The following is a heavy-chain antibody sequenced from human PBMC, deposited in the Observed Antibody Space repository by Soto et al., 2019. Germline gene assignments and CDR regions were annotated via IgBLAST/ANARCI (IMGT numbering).Heavy chain of an antibody. J-gene: IGHJ6*02. D-gene: IGHD3-10*01. CDR3: ARGPLYYGSGSYPPYDYYYGMDV. CDR1: GGSFSGYY. V-gene: IGHV4-34*01. Sequence: QVQLQQWGAGLLKPSETLSLTCAVYGGSFSGYYWSWIRQPPGKGLEWIGEINHSGSTNYNPSLKSRVTISVDTSKNQFSLKLSSVTAADTAVYYCARGPLYYGSGSYPPYDYYYGMDVWGQGTTVTVSS. CDR2: INHSGST.